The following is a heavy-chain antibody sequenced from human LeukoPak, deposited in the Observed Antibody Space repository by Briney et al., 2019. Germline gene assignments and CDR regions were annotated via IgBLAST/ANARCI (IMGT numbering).Heavy chain of an antibody. Sequence: GGSLRLSCAASGFTFDDYAMHWVRQAPGKGLEWVSLISGDGGSTYYADSAKGRFTISRDNSKNSLYLQMNSLRTEDTALYYCAKGRDYYDSSGLLDYWGQGTLVTVSS. J-gene: IGHJ4*02. V-gene: IGHV3-43*02. CDR1: GFTFDDYA. CDR3: AKGRDYYDSSGLLDY. CDR2: ISGDGGST. D-gene: IGHD3-22*01.